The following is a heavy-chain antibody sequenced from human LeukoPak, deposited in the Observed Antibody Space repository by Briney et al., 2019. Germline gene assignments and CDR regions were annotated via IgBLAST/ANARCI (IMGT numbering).Heavy chain of an antibody. D-gene: IGHD6-13*01. CDR1: GFTFSSYS. J-gene: IGHJ4*02. Sequence: GGSLRLSCAASGFTFSSYSMNWVRQAPGKGLEWASSISSSNNYIYYADSVKGRFTISRDNAKNSLYLQMNSLRAEDTAVYYCARDRRRSGGIATAGIELGYWGQGTLVTVSS. V-gene: IGHV3-21*01. CDR3: ARDRRRSGGIATAGIELGY. CDR2: ISSSNNYI.